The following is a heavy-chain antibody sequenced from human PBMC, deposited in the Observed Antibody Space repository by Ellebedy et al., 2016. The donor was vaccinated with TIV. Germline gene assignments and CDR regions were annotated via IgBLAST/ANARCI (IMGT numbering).Heavy chain of an antibody. Sequence: PGGSLRLSCAASGFTFSSYAMSWARHAPGKGLEWVSTISHTGSRTYYADSVEGRFTISRDNSKNTLYLQMNSLRAEDTAIYYCAKGRSGTYIHHAFDYWGQGTLVTVSS. CDR2: ISHTGSRT. D-gene: IGHD1-14*01. CDR3: AKGRSGTYIHHAFDY. J-gene: IGHJ4*02. CDR1: GFTFSSYA. V-gene: IGHV3-23*01.